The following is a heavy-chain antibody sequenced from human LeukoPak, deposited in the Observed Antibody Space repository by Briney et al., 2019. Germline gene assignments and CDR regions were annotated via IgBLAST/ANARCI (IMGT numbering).Heavy chain of an antibody. Sequence: GGSLRLSCAASGFTFSNYGMSWVRQAPGKGLEWVSGISGSGGSTYYADSVKGRFTISRDNSKNTLYLQMNGLRAEDTAVYYCAKGYCSSISCYTGYNWFDPWGQGTLVTVSS. CDR3: AKGYCSSISCYTGYNWFDP. J-gene: IGHJ5*02. CDR1: GFTFSNYG. V-gene: IGHV3-23*01. CDR2: ISGSGGST. D-gene: IGHD2-2*01.